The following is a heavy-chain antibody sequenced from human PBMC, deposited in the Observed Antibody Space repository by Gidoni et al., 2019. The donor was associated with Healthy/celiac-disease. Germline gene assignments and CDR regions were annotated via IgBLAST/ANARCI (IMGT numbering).Heavy chain of an antibody. Sequence: EVQLVESGGGLVQPGGSLRLSCAASGFTFRSDWLGWVRQAPGKGLEWLANIKQDGSEKYYVDSVKGRFTISRDNAKNSLYLQMNSLRAEDTAVYYCARAYYDFWSGYFGREAFDIWGQGTMVTVSS. J-gene: IGHJ3*02. CDR2: IKQDGSEK. V-gene: IGHV3-7*04. CDR3: ARAYYDFWSGYFGREAFDI. D-gene: IGHD3-3*01. CDR1: GFTFRSDW.